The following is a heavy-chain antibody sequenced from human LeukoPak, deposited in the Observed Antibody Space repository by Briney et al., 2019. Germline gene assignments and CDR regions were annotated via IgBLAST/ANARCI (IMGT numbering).Heavy chain of an antibody. CDR3: ARHPRPVGTPAGY. J-gene: IGHJ4*02. D-gene: IGHD6-19*01. CDR2: IYYSGST. V-gene: IGHV4-39*01. Sequence: PSETLSLTCTVSGGSISSGDYYWSWIRQPPGKGPEWIGSIYYSGSTYYNPSLKSRVTISVDTSKNQFSLKLSSVTAADTAVYYCARHPRPVGTPAGYWGQGTLVTVSS. CDR1: GGSISSGDYY.